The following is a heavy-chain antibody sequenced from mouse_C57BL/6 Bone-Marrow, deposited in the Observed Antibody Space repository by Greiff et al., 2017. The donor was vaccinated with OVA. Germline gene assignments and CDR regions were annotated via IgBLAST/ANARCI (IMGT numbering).Heavy chain of an antibody. Sequence: EVQGVESGGDLVKPGGSLKLSCAASGFTFSSSGMSWVRQTPDQRLEWVATISSGGSYTSYPASVKGRFTISRDNAKNTLYLQMSSLKSEDTAMDYCARQINGSSYDAMDDWGQGTSVTVAS. CDR2: ISSGGSYT. CDR3: ARQINGSSYDAMDD. CDR1: GFTFSSSG. J-gene: IGHJ4*01. D-gene: IGHD1-1*01. V-gene: IGHV5-6*01.